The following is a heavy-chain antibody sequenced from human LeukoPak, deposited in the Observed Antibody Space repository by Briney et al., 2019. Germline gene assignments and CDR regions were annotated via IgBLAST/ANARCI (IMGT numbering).Heavy chain of an antibody. CDR3: SPGSPYYYYYMDV. D-gene: IGHD3-10*01. Sequence: PGGSLRLSCAASGFTFSSYWMHWVRQAPGKGLVWVSRINSDGSSTSYADSVKGRFTISRDNAKNTLYLQMNSLRAEDTAVYYCSPGSPYYYYYMDVWGKGTTVTVSS. CDR2: INSDGSST. J-gene: IGHJ6*03. V-gene: IGHV3-74*01. CDR1: GFTFSSYW.